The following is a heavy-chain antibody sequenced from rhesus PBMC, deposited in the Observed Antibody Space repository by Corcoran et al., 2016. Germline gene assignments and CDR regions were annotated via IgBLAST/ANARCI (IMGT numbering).Heavy chain of an antibody. CDR2: ISGRSGST. V-gene: IGHV4-165*01. CDR3: ARGGRGAEGDWWEVPFDY. Sequence: QVQLQESGPGLVKPSETLSLTCAVSGGSFSGYYWGWIRQPPGKGLEWIGYISGRSGSTDYNPSRKSRVPISPDPSKIQFSRKLSSVTGADTAVYYCARGGRGAEGDWWEVPFDYWGQGVLVTVSS. CDR1: GGSFSGYY. D-gene: IGHD1-44*02. J-gene: IGHJ4*01.